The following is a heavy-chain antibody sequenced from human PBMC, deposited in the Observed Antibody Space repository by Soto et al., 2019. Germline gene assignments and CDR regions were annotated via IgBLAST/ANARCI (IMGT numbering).Heavy chain of an antibody. CDR1: GGSISSGGYY. CDR2: IYYGAST. V-gene: IGHV4-31*03. D-gene: IGHD2-15*01. J-gene: IGHJ4*02. Sequence: TLSLTCTVSGGSISSGGYYWSWIRQHPGKGLEWIGYIYYGASTHYNPSRKSRVSMSIDTSKNQLSLKLDSVTVADTAVYYCARGEGYCSGGNCFYFDYWGQGTPVTVSS. CDR3: ARGEGYCSGGNCFYFDY.